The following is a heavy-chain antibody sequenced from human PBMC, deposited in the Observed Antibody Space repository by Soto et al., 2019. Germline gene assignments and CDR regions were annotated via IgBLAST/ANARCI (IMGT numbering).Heavy chain of an antibody. CDR1: GYYFTSYW. Sequence: PXDSLKISCEGSGYYFTSYWIAWVRQMPGKGLEWMGIIYPADSDIRYNPSFQGQVTISADKSISTAYLQWSSLKASDTAMYYCALSGAYSNGWHADYWGQGTLVTASS. V-gene: IGHV5-51*01. J-gene: IGHJ4*02. CDR3: ALSGAYSNGWHADY. D-gene: IGHD6-19*01. CDR2: IYPADSDI.